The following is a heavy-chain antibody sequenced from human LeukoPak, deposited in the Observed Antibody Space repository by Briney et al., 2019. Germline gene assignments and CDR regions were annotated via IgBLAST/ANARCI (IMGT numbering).Heavy chain of an antibody. D-gene: IGHD3-22*01. CDR2: IRNRANSYTT. CDR3: ARRGSSEIDY. Sequence: GGSLRLSCAASGFIFSDHYMDWLRQAPGKGLEWVGRIRNRANSYTTEYAASVRGRFIISRDDSEISLDLQMNSLKTEDTAVYYCARRGSSEIDYWGQGTLVTVSS. V-gene: IGHV3-72*01. CDR1: GFIFSDHY. J-gene: IGHJ4*02.